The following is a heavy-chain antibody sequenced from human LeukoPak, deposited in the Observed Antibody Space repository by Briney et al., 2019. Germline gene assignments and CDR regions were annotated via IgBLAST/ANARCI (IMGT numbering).Heavy chain of an antibody. J-gene: IGHJ3*01. Sequence: SETLSLTCTVSGGSISGTYYWSWIRQPPGRGLEWIGYIYYTGTTDSNPSLKSRVTISLDTSKNQFSLNLSSVTAADTAVYYCARRWVYDKRAFDAWGQGTMVTVSS. V-gene: IGHV4-59*08. CDR3: ARRWVYDKRAFDA. D-gene: IGHD3-16*01. CDR2: IYYTGTT. CDR1: GGSISGTYY.